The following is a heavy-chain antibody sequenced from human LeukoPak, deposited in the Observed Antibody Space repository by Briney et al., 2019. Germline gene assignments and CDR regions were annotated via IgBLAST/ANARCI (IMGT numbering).Heavy chain of an antibody. D-gene: IGHD2-21*02. CDR3: AGAFCGGDCYSLLYYYAVDV. CDR2: IYYSGGT. Sequence: SETLTLTCTVSGGSISSYSWSWIRQPPGKGLEWIGYIYYSGGTNYNPSLKSRVTISVDTSKNQFSLKLSSVTAADTAVYYCAGAFCGGDCYSLLYYYAVDVWGQGTTVTVSS. V-gene: IGHV4-59*08. CDR1: GGSISSYS. J-gene: IGHJ6*02.